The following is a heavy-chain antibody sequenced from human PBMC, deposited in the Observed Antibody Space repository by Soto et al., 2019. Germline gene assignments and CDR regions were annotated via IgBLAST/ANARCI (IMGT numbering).Heavy chain of an antibody. J-gene: IGHJ4*02. CDR3: ARDQPGYSYGYGLGY. CDR2: IIPILGIA. D-gene: IGHD5-18*01. CDR1: GGTFSSYT. V-gene: IGHV1-69*04. Sequence: GASVKVSCKASGGTFSSYTISWVRQAPGQGLEWMGRIIPILGIANYAQKFQGRVTITADKSTSTAYMELSSLRSEDTAVYYCARDQPGYSYGYGLGYWGQGTLVTVSS.